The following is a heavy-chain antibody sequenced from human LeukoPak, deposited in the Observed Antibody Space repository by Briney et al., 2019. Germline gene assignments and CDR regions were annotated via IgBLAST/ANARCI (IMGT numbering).Heavy chain of an antibody. CDR2: ISSSSSYI. J-gene: IGHJ4*02. V-gene: IGHV3-21*03. Sequence: PGGSLRLSCAASGFTFSGYSMNWVRQAPGKGLEWVSSISSSSSYIYYADSVKGRFTISRDNAKNSLYLQMNSLRAEDTAVYYCARGGYYYDSSGPQADYWGQGTLVTVSS. CDR3: ARGGYYYDSSGPQADY. D-gene: IGHD3-22*01. CDR1: GFTFSGYS.